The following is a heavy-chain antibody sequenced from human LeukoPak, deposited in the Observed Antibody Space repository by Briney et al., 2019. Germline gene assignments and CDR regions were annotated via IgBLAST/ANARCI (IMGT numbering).Heavy chain of an antibody. CDR1: GFSVSNNY. J-gene: IGHJ4*02. D-gene: IGHD6-13*01. CDR3: AKTRPLDSSSWSHGDY. V-gene: IGHV3-53*01. CDR2: LYSGGSA. Sequence: GGSLRLSCAASGFSVSNNYMSWVRQAPGKGLEWVSVLYSGGSAYYADSVKGRFTISRDNSKNTLYLQMNSLRAEDTAVYYCAKTRPLDSSSWSHGDYWGQGTLVTVSS.